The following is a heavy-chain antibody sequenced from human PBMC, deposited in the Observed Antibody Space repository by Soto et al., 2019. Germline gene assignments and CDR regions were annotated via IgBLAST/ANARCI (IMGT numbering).Heavy chain of an antibody. V-gene: IGHV1-69*13. CDR1: GGTFSSYA. J-gene: IGHJ5*02. D-gene: IGHD2-15*01. Sequence: ASVKVSCKASGGTFSSYAISWVRQAPGQGLEWMGGIIPIFGTANYAQKFQGRVTITADESTSTAYMELSSLRSEDTAVYYCARDIGGLYCSGGSCYKTRYNWFDPWGQGTLVTVSS. CDR2: IIPIFGTA. CDR3: ARDIGGLYCSGGSCYKTRYNWFDP.